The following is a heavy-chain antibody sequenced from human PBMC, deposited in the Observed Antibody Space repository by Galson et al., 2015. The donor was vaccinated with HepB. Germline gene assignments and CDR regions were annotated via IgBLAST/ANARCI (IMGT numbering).Heavy chain of an antibody. D-gene: IGHD1-7*01. Sequence: SLRLSCAASGFTFSSYSMNWVRQAPGKGLEWVSSISSSSSYIYYADSVKGRFTISRDNAKNSLYLQMNSLRAEDTAVYYCARDLGITGTNWFWGRGARTYGMDVWGQGTTVTVSS. CDR1: GFTFSSYS. J-gene: IGHJ6*02. CDR2: ISSSSSYI. CDR3: ARDLGITGTNWFWGRGARTYGMDV. V-gene: IGHV3-21*01.